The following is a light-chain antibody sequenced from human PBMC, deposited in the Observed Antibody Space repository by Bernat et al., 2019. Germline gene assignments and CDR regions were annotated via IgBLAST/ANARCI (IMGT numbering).Light chain of an antibody. J-gene: IGLJ3*02. CDR1: SGSIASNY. Sequence: NFMLTQPHSVSESPGKTVTISCTRSSGSIASNYVQWYQQRPGSAPTTVIYEDNQRPSGVPDRFSGSIDSSSTSASLTISGLKTEDEADYYCQSYDSSNPNWVFGGGTKLTVL. V-gene: IGLV6-57*04. CDR2: EDN. CDR3: QSYDSSNPNWV.